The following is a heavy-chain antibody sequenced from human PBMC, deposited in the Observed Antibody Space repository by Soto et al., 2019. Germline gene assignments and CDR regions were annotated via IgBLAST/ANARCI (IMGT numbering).Heavy chain of an antibody. Sequence: SETLSLTCTVSGGSISTYYWSWIRQPPGKGLEWIGYIYYSGSTNYNPSLKSRVTISVDTSKNQFSLKLSSVTAADTAVYYCARGFRAAGTDSRGYYYYGMDVWGQGTTVTVSS. V-gene: IGHV4-59*12. J-gene: IGHJ6*02. CDR3: ARGFRAAGTDSRGYYYYGMDV. CDR1: GGSISTYY. D-gene: IGHD6-13*01. CDR2: IYYSGST.